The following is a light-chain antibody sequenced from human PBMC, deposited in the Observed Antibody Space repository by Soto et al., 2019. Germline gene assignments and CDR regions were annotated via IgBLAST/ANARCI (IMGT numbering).Light chain of an antibody. V-gene: IGLV1-47*01. J-gene: IGLJ2*01. CDR1: SSNIGSNY. Sequence: QSVLTQPHSASGTPGQRVTISCSGSSSNIGSNYVYWYQQLPGTAPKLLIYRNNQRPSGVPDRFSDSKSGTSASLAISGVRSEDEADYYCAAWDDSLSGMVFGGGTKLTVL. CDR3: AAWDDSLSGMV. CDR2: RNN.